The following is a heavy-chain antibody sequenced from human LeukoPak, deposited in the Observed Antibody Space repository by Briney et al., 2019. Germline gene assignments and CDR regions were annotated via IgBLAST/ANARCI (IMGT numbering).Heavy chain of an antibody. J-gene: IGHJ4*02. CDR3: ARDRQGSSGYYGGGGDY. V-gene: IGHV3-48*03. CDR2: ISSSGRTM. Sequence: GGSLRLSCAASGFTFSSYEMNWVRQAPGKGLEWVSYISSSGRTMYYADSVKGRFTISRDNAKNSLYLQMNSLRAEDTAINYCARDRQGSSGYYGGGGDYWGQGTLVTVSS. D-gene: IGHD3-22*01. CDR1: GFTFSSYE.